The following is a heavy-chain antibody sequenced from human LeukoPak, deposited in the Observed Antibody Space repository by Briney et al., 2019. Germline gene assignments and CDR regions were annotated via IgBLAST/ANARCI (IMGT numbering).Heavy chain of an antibody. CDR3: ATLLGGGYCSGGSCRYYFDY. D-gene: IGHD2-15*01. Sequence: ASVKVSSKASGYTFTGYYMHWVRQAPGQGLEWMGWINPNSGSTNYAQKFQGRVTMTRDTSISTAYMELSRLRSDDTAVYYCATLLGGGYCSGGSCRYYFDYWGQGTLVTVSS. CDR1: GYTFTGYY. J-gene: IGHJ4*02. CDR2: INPNSGST. V-gene: IGHV1-2*02.